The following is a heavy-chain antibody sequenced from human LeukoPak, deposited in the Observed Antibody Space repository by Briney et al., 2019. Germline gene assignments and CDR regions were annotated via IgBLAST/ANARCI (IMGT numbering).Heavy chain of an antibody. Sequence: SETLSLTCTVSGGSIRSYYWGWIRQPAGKGLEWIGRIYSSGSTNYNPSLKSRVTISIDTSNNHFSLKLTSVTAADTALYYCARDYYDTSGNSQGFDIWGQGTMVTVSS. CDR2: IYSSGST. CDR3: ARDYYDTSGNSQGFDI. V-gene: IGHV4-4*07. CDR1: GGSIRSYY. J-gene: IGHJ3*02. D-gene: IGHD3-22*01.